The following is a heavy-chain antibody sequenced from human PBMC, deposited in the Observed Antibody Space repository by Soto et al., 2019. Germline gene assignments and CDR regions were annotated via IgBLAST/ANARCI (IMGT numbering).Heavy chain of an antibody. CDR1: GTSMSGHF. CDR2: GYYSGST. CDR3: ARGVYLSLVRTGWFDP. J-gene: IGHJ5*02. V-gene: IGHV4-59*11. Sequence: TLSLTCTVSGTSMSGHFWSWMRQPPGKGLEWIGYGYYSGSTLYNPSLKSRVTISLDTSKNHFSLRLNSVTSADTAVYYCARGVYLSLVRTGWFDPWGQGTLVTVSS. D-gene: IGHD3-10*01.